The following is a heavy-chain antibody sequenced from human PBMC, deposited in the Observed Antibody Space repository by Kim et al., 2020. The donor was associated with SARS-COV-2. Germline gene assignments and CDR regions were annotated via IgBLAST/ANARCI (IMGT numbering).Heavy chain of an antibody. CDR3: ARASSSPYYFDY. J-gene: IGHJ4*02. D-gene: IGHD6-13*01. Sequence: DYAVSVKSRITINPDTSKNQFSLQLSSVTPEDTAVYYCARASSSPYYFDYWGQGTLVTVSS. V-gene: IGHV6-1*01.